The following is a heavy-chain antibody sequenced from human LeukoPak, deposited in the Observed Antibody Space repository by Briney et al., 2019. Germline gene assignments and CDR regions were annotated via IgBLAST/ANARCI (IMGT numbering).Heavy chain of an antibody. V-gene: IGHV1-46*01. CDR3: ARDVAGYYSWFDP. Sequence: GASVKVSCRASGYTFTSYYMHWVRQAPGQGLEWMGIINPSGGSTSYAQKFQGRVTMTRDTSTSTVYMELSSLRSEDTAVYYCARDVAGYYSWFDPWGQGTLVTVSS. CDR2: INPSGGST. J-gene: IGHJ5*02. D-gene: IGHD3-9*01. CDR1: GYTFTSYY.